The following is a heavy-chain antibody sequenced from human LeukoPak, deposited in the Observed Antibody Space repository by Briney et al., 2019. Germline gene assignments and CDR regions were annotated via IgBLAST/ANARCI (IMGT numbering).Heavy chain of an antibody. CDR2: IIPILGIA. CDR1: GYTFTSYG. CDR3: ASGPDESCSGGSCYSLAALDY. J-gene: IGHJ4*02. Sequence: GASVKVSCKASGYTFTSYGISWVRQAPGQGLEWMGRIIPILGIANYAQKFQGRVTITADKSTSTAYMELSSLRSEDTAVYYCASGPDESCSGGSCYSLAALDYWGQGTLVTVSS. V-gene: IGHV1-69*04. D-gene: IGHD2-15*01.